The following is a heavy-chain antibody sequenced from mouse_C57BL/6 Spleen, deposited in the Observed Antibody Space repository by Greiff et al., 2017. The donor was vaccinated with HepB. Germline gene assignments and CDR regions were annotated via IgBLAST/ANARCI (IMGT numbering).Heavy chain of an antibody. CDR2: IDPETGGT. CDR1: GYTFTDYE. D-gene: IGHD1-1*01. CDR3: TRYDGSSSAWCAY. J-gene: IGHJ3*01. V-gene: IGHV1-15*01. Sequence: VQLQQSGAELVRPGASVTLSCKASGYTFTDYEMHWVKQTPVHGLEWIGAIDPETGGTAYNQKFKGKAILTADKSSSTAYMELRSLTSEDSAVYYCTRYDGSSSAWCAYWGQGTLVTVSA.